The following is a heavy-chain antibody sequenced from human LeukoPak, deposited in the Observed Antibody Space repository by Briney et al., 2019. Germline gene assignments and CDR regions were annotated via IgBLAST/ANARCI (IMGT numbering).Heavy chain of an antibody. D-gene: IGHD5-18*01. CDR1: GGSFSGYY. CDR2: INHSGST. Sequence: SETLSLTCAVYGGSFSGYYWSWIRQPPGKGLEWIGEINHSGSTNYNPSLKSRVTISVDTSKNQFSLKLSSVTAADTAVYYCARVETGYSYVFDYWGQGTLVTVSS. CDR3: ARVETGYSYVFDY. J-gene: IGHJ4*02. V-gene: IGHV4-34*01.